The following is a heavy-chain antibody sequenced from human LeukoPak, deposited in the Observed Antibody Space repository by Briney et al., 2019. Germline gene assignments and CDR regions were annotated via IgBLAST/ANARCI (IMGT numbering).Heavy chain of an antibody. J-gene: IGHJ3*02. Sequence: ASVKVSCKASGYTFTSYDINWVRQATGQGLEWMGWISAYNGNTNYAQKLQGRVTMTTDTSTSTAYMELRSLRSDDTAVYYCARGTLVVPAANDAFDIWGQGTMVTVSS. D-gene: IGHD2-2*01. CDR1: GYTFTSYD. CDR2: ISAYNGNT. CDR3: ARGTLVVPAANDAFDI. V-gene: IGHV1-18*01.